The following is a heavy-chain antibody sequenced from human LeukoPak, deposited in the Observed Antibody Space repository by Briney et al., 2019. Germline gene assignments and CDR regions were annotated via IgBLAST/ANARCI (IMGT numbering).Heavy chain of an antibody. CDR3: TRGGPVAGTHKYFQH. J-gene: IGHJ1*01. CDR1: GYTFTSYD. D-gene: IGHD6-19*01. Sequence: ASVKVSCKASGYTFTSYDINWVRQATGQGLEWMGWMNPNNGNTDYAQKFQGRVTLTRNTSISTAYMELSSLRSEDTAMYYCTRGGPVAGTHKYFQHWGQGTLVTVSA. CDR2: MNPNNGNT. V-gene: IGHV1-8*01.